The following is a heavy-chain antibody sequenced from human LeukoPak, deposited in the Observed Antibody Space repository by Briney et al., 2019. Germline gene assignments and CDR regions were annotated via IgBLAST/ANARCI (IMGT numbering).Heavy chain of an antibody. D-gene: IGHD5-24*01. CDR2: IIPIFGTA. J-gene: IGHJ4*02. CDR1: GGTFSSYA. Sequence: GASVKVSCKASGGTFSSYAISWVRQAPGQGLEWMGGIIPIFGTANYAQKFQGRVTITADESTSTAYMELSSLRSEDTAVYYCARLFRGWPQVDYWGQGTLVAVSS. CDR3: ARLFRGWPQVDY. V-gene: IGHV1-69*01.